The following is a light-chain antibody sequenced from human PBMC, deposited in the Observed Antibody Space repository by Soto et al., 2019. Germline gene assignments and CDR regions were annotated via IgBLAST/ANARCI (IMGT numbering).Light chain of an antibody. CDR3: QAWDSRTAI. Sequence: SYELTQPPSVSVSPGQTASITCSGDKLGDKYACWYQQKPGQSPVLVIYQDSKRPSGIPERFSGSNSGNTATLTISGTQAMDEADYYCQAWDSRTAIFGTGTKLTVL. CDR1: KLGDKY. CDR2: QDS. V-gene: IGLV3-1*01. J-gene: IGLJ1*01.